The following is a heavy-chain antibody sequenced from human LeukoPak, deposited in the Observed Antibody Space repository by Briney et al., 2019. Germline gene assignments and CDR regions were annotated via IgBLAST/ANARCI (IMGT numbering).Heavy chain of an antibody. CDR3: AREGGYSYGYV. D-gene: IGHD5-18*01. V-gene: IGHV4-59*12. CDR1: GESISGFY. CDR2: IYYSGST. J-gene: IGHJ4*02. Sequence: SETLSLTCTVSGESISGFYWTWIRQPPGKGLEWIGYIYYSGSTNYNPSLKSRVTISVDTSKNQFSLKLSSVTAADTAVYYCAREGGYSYGYVGGQGTLVTVSS.